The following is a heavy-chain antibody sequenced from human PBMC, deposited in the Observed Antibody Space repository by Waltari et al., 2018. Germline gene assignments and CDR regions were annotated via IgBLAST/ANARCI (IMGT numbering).Heavy chain of an antibody. V-gene: IGHV3-21*01. Sequence: EVQLVESGGGLVQPGGSLRLSCAASGFTFSSYAMTWVRQAPGKGLEWVSSISSSSSYIYYADSVKGRFTISRDNAKNSLYLQMNSLRAEDTAVYYCARANEDGGSYHRDFDYWGQGTLVTVSS. CDR3: ARANEDGGSYHRDFDY. CDR2: ISSSSSYI. CDR1: GFTFSSYA. D-gene: IGHD1-26*01. J-gene: IGHJ4*02.